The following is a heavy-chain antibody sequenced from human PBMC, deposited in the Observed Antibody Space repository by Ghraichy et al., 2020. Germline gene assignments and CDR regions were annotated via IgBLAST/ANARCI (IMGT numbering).Heavy chain of an antibody. V-gene: IGHV3-7*01. J-gene: IGHJ4*02. CDR3: ARLNGGDDF. Sequence: GGSLRLSCAASGFTFSSYWMTWVRQAPGKGLEWVANINQDGSEKHYVDSVRGRFTISRDNAKNSMSLQMNSLRVDDTAVYYCARLNGGDDFWGQGTLVTVSS. CDR2: INQDGSEK. D-gene: IGHD4-23*01. CDR1: GFTFSSYW.